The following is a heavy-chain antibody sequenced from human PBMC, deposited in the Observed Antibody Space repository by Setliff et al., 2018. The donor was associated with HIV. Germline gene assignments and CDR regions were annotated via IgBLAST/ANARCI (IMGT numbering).Heavy chain of an antibody. CDR2: ISYTGIT. J-gene: IGHJ4*02. V-gene: IGHV4-39*01. Sequence: SETLSLTCTVSGGSISRGSYSWGWIRQPPGKGLEWIGSISYTGITNYNPSLKSRVTISVDTSQNQFSLNLSSVTAADTAVYYCARGGLGVVGAIDYWSQGTLVTVSS. CDR1: GGSISRGSYS. D-gene: IGHD2-15*01. CDR3: ARGGLGVVGAIDY.